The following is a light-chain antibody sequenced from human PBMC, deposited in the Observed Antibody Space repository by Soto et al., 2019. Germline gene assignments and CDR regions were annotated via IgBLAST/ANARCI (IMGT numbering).Light chain of an antibody. Sequence: QSALTQPASVSGSPGQSITISCTGTSSDVGGYNYVSWYQQHQGKAPKLMMYDVSNRPSGVSNPFSGSKSGNTASLTISGQQAEDEGDYYCSSYTCSSPLGVFGGGTKLTVL. CDR1: SSDVGGYNY. V-gene: IGLV2-14*01. CDR3: SSYTCSSPLGV. J-gene: IGLJ3*02. CDR2: DVS.